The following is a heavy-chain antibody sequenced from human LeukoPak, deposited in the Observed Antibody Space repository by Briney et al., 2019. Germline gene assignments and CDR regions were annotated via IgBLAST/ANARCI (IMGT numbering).Heavy chain of an antibody. V-gene: IGHV4-39*07. CDR3: ARSYYYDSSGVDY. CDR1: GGSISSSYYY. Sequence: PSETLSLTCTVSGGSISSSYYYWGWIRQPPGTGLEWIGSIYYSGSTNYNPSLKSRVTISVDTSKNQFSLKLSSVTAADTAVYYCARSYYYDSSGVDYWGQGTLVTVSS. CDR2: IYYSGST. D-gene: IGHD3-22*01. J-gene: IGHJ4*02.